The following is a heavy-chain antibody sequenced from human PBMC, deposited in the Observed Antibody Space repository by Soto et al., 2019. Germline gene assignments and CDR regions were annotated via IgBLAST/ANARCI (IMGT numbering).Heavy chain of an antibody. J-gene: IGHJ4*02. CDR3: ARKADGYNPFDH. V-gene: IGHV4-28*01. Sequence: QVQLQESGPGLVKPSDTLSLTCAVSGYSISSINWWGWIRQPPGKGLEWIGYIYSSGRTHYNPSLKSRVSMSVDTSKNQFSLKLSSVTAVDTAVYYCARKADGYNPFDHWGQGTLVTVSS. D-gene: IGHD5-12*01. CDR1: GYSISSINW. CDR2: IYSSGRT.